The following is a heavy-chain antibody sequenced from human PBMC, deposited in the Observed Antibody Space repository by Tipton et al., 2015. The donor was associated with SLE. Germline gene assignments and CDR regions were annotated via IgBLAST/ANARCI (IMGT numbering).Heavy chain of an antibody. CDR3: ARDQASLGLDF. CDR1: GYTFANFW. V-gene: IGHV5-51*01. Sequence: QLVQSGAEVKKPGESLKISCTVSGYTFANFWISWVRQTPEKGLEWMGFIYPTDSDTKYSPSFEGQVTISADKSTNTAYLQWNSLKTSDSAMYYCARDQASLGLDFWGQGTLVTVSS. J-gene: IGHJ4*02. CDR2: IYPTDSDT.